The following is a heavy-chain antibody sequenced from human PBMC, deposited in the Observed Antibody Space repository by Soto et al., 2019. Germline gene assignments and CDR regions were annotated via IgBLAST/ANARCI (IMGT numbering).Heavy chain of an antibody. V-gene: IGHV3-66*01. CDR3: ARVPSSSYHYFDY. D-gene: IGHD6-13*01. CDR2: IYSAGSA. CDR1: GFTVSRYY. J-gene: IGHJ4*02. Sequence: VGSLRLSCAASGFTVSRYYMSWVRQAPGKGLEWVSVIYSAGSADFADSVKGRFTISRDNSKNTLYLQMSSLRAEDTAVYYCARVPSSSYHYFDYWGQGTLVTVSS.